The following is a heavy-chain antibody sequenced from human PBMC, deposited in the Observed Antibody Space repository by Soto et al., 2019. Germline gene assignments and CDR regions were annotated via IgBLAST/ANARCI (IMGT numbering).Heavy chain of an antibody. D-gene: IGHD6-6*01. CDR3: ARHVSKYSSSPWHYYAMDV. J-gene: IGHJ6*02. V-gene: IGHV5-51*01. CDR2: IYPGDSDT. Sequence: GESLTISCKGSGYSFTSYWIGWVRQMPGKGLGWVGIIYPGDSDTRYSRSFQGQVTISADKSISTAYLQWSSLKASDTAMYYCARHVSKYSSSPWHYYAMDVWGQGTTVTVSS. CDR1: GYSFTSYW.